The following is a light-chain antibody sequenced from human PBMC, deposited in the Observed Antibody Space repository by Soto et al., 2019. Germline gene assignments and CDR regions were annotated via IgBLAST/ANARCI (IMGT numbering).Light chain of an antibody. CDR1: SSNIGADYD. V-gene: IGLV1-40*01. Sequence: QSVLTQPPSVSGAPGQRITISCTGSSSNIGADYDVHWYQQFPGTAPKLLIDGNVDRPSGVPDRFSGSKSGTSASLAITGLQAEDEADYYCQSYDPTLNVVFGGGTKLTVL. J-gene: IGLJ2*01. CDR3: QSYDPTLNVV. CDR2: GNV.